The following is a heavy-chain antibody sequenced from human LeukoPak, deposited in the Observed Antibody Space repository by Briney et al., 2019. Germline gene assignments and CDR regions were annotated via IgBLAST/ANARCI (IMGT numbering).Heavy chain of an antibody. Sequence: GGSLSLSCAASGFPFSDYYMSWIRPAPGKGLEWVSYVSSSGSTIYYADSVKGRFTISRDNAKNSLYLQMNSLRAEDTAVYYCARETRPSHDDYWGQGTLVTVSS. CDR1: GFPFSDYY. V-gene: IGHV3-11*01. J-gene: IGHJ4*02. CDR2: VSSSGSTI. CDR3: ARETRPSHDDY.